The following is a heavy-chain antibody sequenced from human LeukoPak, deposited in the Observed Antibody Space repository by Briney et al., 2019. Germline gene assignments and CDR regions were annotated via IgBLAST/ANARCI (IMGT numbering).Heavy chain of an antibody. CDR3: ARGGAYYYYMDV. Sequence: GGSLRLSCAASGFTFSSYSMNWVRQAPGKGLEWVSSISSSRSYIYYADSLKGRFTISRDNAKNSLYLQMNSLRAEDTAVYYCARGGAYYYYMDVWGKGTTVTVSS. CDR1: GFTFSSYS. D-gene: IGHD4/OR15-4a*01. J-gene: IGHJ6*03. V-gene: IGHV3-21*01. CDR2: ISSSRSYI.